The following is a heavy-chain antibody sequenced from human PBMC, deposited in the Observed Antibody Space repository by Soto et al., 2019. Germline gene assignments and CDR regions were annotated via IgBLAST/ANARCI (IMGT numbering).Heavy chain of an antibody. Sequence: NPSETLSLTCTVSGGSISSGGYYWSWIRQHPGKGLEWIGYIYYSGSTYYNPSLKSRVTISVDTSKNQFSLKLSSVTAADTAVYYCARDKQLWGTRLFDYWGQGTLVTVSS. CDR3: ARDKQLWGTRLFDY. CDR1: GGSISSGGYY. D-gene: IGHD5-18*01. J-gene: IGHJ4*02. V-gene: IGHV4-31*03. CDR2: IYYSGST.